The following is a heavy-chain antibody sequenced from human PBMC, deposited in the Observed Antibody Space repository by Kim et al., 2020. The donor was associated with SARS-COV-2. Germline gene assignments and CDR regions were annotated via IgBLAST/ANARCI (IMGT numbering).Heavy chain of an antibody. J-gene: IGHJ6*02. V-gene: IGHV4-59*08. Sequence: SETLSLTCTVSGGSVSNYYWNWIRQPPGKGLEWIGYIYYSGSTNYNPSLKSRVIISVDTSKNQFSLNLSTVTAGDTATYYCASLGSGSRLGFDVWGQGTT. CDR1: GGSVSNYY. D-gene: IGHD3-22*01. CDR2: IYYSGST. CDR3: ASLGSGSRLGFDV.